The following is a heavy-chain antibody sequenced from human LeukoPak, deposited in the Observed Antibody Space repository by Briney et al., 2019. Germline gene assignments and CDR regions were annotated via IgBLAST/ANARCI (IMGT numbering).Heavy chain of an antibody. Sequence: GGSLRLSCAASGFTFSSYAMRWVRQAPGKGLEWVAVISYDGSNKYYADSVKGRFTISRDNSKNTLYLQMNSLRAEDTAVYYCARGMYYYDSSGYYWGDYWGQGTLVTVSS. CDR1: GFTFSSYA. J-gene: IGHJ4*02. V-gene: IGHV3-30-3*01. D-gene: IGHD3-22*01. CDR3: ARGMYYYDSSGYYWGDY. CDR2: ISYDGSNK.